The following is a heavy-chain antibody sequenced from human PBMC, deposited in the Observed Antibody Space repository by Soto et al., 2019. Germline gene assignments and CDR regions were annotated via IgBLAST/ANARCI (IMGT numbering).Heavy chain of an antibody. CDR1: GGSISSGGYY. CDR3: ARGGEMATIENWFDP. CDR2: IYYSGST. D-gene: IGHD5-12*01. Sequence: QVQLQESGPGLVKPSQTLSLTCTVSGGSISSGGYYWSWIRQHPGKGLEWIGYIYYSGSTYYNPSLKSRVSISVDTSQNQFSLKLSSVTAADTAVYYCARGGEMATIENWFDPWGQGTLVTVSS. V-gene: IGHV4-31*03. J-gene: IGHJ5*02.